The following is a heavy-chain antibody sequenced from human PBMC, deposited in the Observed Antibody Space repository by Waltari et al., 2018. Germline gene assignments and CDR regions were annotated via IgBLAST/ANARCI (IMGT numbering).Heavy chain of an antibody. J-gene: IGHJ6*03. CDR3: ARHRQDGYHYYYMDA. D-gene: IGHD6-13*01. Sequence: QLQLQESGPGLVKPSENLSLICSVPGGSFSNTTYYWGWIRQPPGKGLDWIGTMYYDVDTYSNVVLKRRVTRSIDMSKNKCSLKVTSVAAADTAVYYCARHRQDGYHYYYMDAWGKGTTVTVSS. CDR1: GGSFSNTTYY. V-gene: IGHV4-39*07. CDR2: MYYDVDT.